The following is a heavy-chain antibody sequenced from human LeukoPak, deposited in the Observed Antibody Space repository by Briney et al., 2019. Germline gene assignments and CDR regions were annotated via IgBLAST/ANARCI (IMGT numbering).Heavy chain of an antibody. Sequence: GGSLRLSCAASGFTFSDYYMSWIRQAPGKGLEWVSYISSSGSTIYYADSVKGRFTISRDNAKNSLYLQMNSLRAEDTAVYYCASQILYYYDSSGYLKGDDAFDIWGQGTMVTVSS. CDR1: GFTFSDYY. CDR3: ASQILYYYDSSGYLKGDDAFDI. D-gene: IGHD3-22*01. J-gene: IGHJ3*02. V-gene: IGHV3-11*04. CDR2: ISSSGSTI.